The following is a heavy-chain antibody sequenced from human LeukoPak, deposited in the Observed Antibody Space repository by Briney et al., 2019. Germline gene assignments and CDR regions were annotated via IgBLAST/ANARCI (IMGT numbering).Heavy chain of an antibody. D-gene: IGHD3-10*02. Sequence: ESLQISCKTSGYTFTNYWIGWVRQMPGRGLEWMGIIYPADSDTRYSPSFQGQVTITADKSINTAYLQWSSLKASDTAMYYCARHRGPHVPMSYYYYMDVWGKGTTVTVSS. V-gene: IGHV5-51*01. CDR3: ARHRGPHVPMSYYYYMDV. J-gene: IGHJ6*03. CDR2: IYPADSDT. CDR1: GYTFTNYW.